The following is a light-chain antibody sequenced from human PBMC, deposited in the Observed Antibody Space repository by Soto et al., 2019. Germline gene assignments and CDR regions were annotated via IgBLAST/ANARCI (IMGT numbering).Light chain of an antibody. J-gene: IGLJ2*01. CDR1: SSDGGGYNY. CDR3: SSYTSSSTLGV. Sequence: QSALTQPASVSGSPGQSITLSCTGTSSDGGGYNYVSWYQQHPGKAPKLMIYDVSNRPSGVSNRFSGSKSGNTASLTISGLQAEDEADYYCSSYTSSSTLGVFGGGTQLTVL. CDR2: DVS. V-gene: IGLV2-14*01.